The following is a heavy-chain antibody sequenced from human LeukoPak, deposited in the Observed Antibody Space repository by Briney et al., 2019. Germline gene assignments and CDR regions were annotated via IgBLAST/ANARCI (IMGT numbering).Heavy chain of an antibody. V-gene: IGHV3-7*01. D-gene: IGHD3-10*01. CDR2: IKQDGSEI. CDR3: AKFKGHYGDSEYYFDY. Sequence: SGGSLRLSCAASGFTFSTYWMSWVRQAPGKGLEGVANIKQDGSEIYFVDSVKGRFSISRDNARNSLYLQMNSLRAEDTAVYYCAKFKGHYGDSEYYFDYWGQGTLVTVSS. J-gene: IGHJ4*02. CDR1: GFTFSTYW.